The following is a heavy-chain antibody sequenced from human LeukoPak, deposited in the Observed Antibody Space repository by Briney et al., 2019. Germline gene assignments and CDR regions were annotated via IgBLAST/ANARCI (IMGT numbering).Heavy chain of an antibody. V-gene: IGHV3-23*01. CDR2: ISVSGDST. J-gene: IGHJ4*02. Sequence: GGSLRLSCAASGFTVSSYGMTWVRQAPGKGLEWVSAISVSGDSTYYADSVKGRFTISRDQSKNTLYLQMNSLRAEDTAVYYCARASSRTRSGWYALDFWGQGTLVTVSS. D-gene: IGHD6-19*01. CDR1: GFTVSSYG. CDR3: ARASSRTRSGWYALDF.